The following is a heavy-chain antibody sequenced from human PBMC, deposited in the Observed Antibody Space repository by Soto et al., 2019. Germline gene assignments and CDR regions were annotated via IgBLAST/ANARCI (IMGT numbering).Heavy chain of an antibody. CDR2: INDSGST. D-gene: IGHD3-10*01. CDR3: ARVDSGSYYSNILDY. CDR1: GGSFSGYY. Sequence: SETLSLTCAVYGGSFSGYYWSWIRQPPGKGLEWIGDINDSGSTNYNPSLKSRVTISVDTSKNQFSLKLSSVTAADTAVYYCARVDSGSYYSNILDYWGQGTLVTVSS. V-gene: IGHV4-34*01. J-gene: IGHJ4*02.